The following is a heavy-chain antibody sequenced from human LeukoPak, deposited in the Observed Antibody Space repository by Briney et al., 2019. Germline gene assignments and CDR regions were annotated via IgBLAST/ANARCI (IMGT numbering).Heavy chain of an antibody. CDR1: GFTFSSYG. CDR2: ASYDGSNK. D-gene: IGHD2-2*01. V-gene: IGHV3-30*18. Sequence: PGGSLRLSCAASGFTFSSYGMHWVRQAPGKGLEWVAVASYDGSNKYYADSVKGRFTISRVNSKNTLYLQMNSLRAEDTAVYYCAKDGGCSSTTRYSPYYFDYWGQGTLVTVSS. J-gene: IGHJ4*02. CDR3: AKDGGCSSTTRYSPYYFDY.